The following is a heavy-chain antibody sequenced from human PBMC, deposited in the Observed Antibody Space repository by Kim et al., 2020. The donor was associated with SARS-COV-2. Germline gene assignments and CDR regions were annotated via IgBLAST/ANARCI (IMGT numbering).Heavy chain of an antibody. Sequence: GGSLRLSYAASGFSFSSYAMSWVRQIPGKGLEWISSISGSGDRTYYADSVKGRFTMSRDNSRNTLNLQMNSLRADDTAVYYCAKETMNAVFGVISNWGQGTLVTVSS. CDR3: AKETMNAVFGVISN. V-gene: IGHV3-23*01. CDR1: GFSFSSYA. J-gene: IGHJ4*02. CDR2: ISGSGDRT. D-gene: IGHD3-3*01.